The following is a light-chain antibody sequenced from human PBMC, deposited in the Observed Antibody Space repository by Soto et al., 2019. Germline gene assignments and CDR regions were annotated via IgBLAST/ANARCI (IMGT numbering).Light chain of an antibody. CDR3: QQSPGT. Sequence: MVLTQSPGTLSLSPGERATLSCRASQSVNSRYLAWYQQKPGQAPRLVIYGAFTRATGIPDRFIGSGSGTDFSLTISRLEPEAFAVYYCQQSPGTFGQGTKVEIK. J-gene: IGKJ1*01. V-gene: IGKV3-20*01. CDR2: GAF. CDR1: QSVNSRY.